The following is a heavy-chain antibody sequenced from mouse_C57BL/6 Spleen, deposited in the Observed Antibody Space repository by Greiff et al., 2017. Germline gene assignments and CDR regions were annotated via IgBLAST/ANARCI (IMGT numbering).Heavy chain of an antibody. Sequence: VMLVESGPGLVQPSQSLSITCTVSGFSLTSYGVHWVRQSPGKGLEWLGVIWSGGSTDYNEAFISRLSISKDKSKSQVFFKMNSLQADDTAIYYCARNLWLLNFDYWGQGTTLTVSS. V-gene: IGHV2-2*01. J-gene: IGHJ2*01. CDR1: GFSLTSYG. CDR2: IWSGGST. D-gene: IGHD2-2*01. CDR3: ARNLWLLNFDY.